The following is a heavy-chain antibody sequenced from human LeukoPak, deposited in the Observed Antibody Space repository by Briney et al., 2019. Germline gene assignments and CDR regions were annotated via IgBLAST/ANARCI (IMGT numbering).Heavy chain of an antibody. Sequence: SETLSLTCAVYGGSFSGYYWSWIRQPPGKGLEWIGEINHSGSTNYNPSLKSRVTISVDTSKNQFSLTLSSVTAADTAVYYCAREHRETNIVVVPAAIIDPWVWFDPWGQGTLVTVSS. CDR2: INHSGST. D-gene: IGHD2-2*01. CDR1: GGSFSGYY. V-gene: IGHV4-34*01. J-gene: IGHJ5*02. CDR3: AREHRETNIVVVPAAIIDPWVWFDP.